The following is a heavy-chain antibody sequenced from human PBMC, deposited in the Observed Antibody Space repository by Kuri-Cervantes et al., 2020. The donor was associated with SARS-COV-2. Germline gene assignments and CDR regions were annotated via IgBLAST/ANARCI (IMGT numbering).Heavy chain of an antibody. Sequence: SETLSLTCAVYGGSFSGYYWNWIRQPPGKGLGWIGELNDRGSTHYNTGSTNYNPSLRSRVTISLDTSKNEFSLKMNSVTAADTAVYYCARGRGRRRAYYGMDVWGQGTTVTVSS. D-gene: IGHD5-24*01. CDR1: GGSFSGYY. CDR2: LNDRGSTHYNTGST. J-gene: IGHJ6*02. V-gene: IGHV4-34*01. CDR3: ARGRGRRRAYYGMDV.